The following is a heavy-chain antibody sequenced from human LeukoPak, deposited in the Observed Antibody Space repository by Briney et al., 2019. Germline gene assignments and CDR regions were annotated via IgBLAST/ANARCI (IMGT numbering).Heavy chain of an antibody. D-gene: IGHD6-13*01. J-gene: IGHJ3*02. V-gene: IGHV7-4-1*02. CDR1: GYTFTSYA. CDR3: ARDVAAAGNDAFDI. Sequence: GASVKASCKASGYTFTSYAMNWVRQAPGQGLEWMGWINTNTGNPTYAQGFTGRFVFSLDTSVSTAYLQISSLKAEDTAVYYCARDVAAAGNDAFDIWGQGTLVTVSS. CDR2: INTNTGNP.